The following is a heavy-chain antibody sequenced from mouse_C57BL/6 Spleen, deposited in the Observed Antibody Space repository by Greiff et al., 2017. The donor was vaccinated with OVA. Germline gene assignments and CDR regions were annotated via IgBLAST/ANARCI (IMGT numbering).Heavy chain of an antibody. D-gene: IGHD1-1*01. V-gene: IGHV1-54*01. J-gene: IGHJ4*01. CDR1: GYAFTNYL. CDR2: INPGSGGT. CDR3: ATDYYGSRGYAMDY. Sequence: VKVVESGAELVRPGTSVKVSCKASGYAFTNYLIEWVKQRPGQGLEWIGVINPGSGGTNYNEKFKGKATLTADKSSSTAYMQLSSLTSEDSAVYFCATDYYGSRGYAMDYWGQGTSVTVSS.